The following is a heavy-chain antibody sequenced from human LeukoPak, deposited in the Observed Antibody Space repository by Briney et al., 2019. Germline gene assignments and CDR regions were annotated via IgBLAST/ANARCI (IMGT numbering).Heavy chain of an antibody. Sequence: GGSLRLSCAASGFTFSSYSMNWVRQAPGKGLEWVSYISSSRTIYYADSVKGRFTISRDNAKNSLYLQMNSLRAEDTAVYYCARDPVYYDSSGFDYWGQGTLVTVSS. CDR3: ARDPVYYDSSGFDY. CDR1: GFTFSSYS. V-gene: IGHV3-48*01. CDR2: ISSSRTI. J-gene: IGHJ4*02. D-gene: IGHD3-22*01.